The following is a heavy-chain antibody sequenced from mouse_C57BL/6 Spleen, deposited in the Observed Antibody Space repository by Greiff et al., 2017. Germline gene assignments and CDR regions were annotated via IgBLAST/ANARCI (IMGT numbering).Heavy chain of an antibody. D-gene: IGHD1-1*01. CDR2: INYDGSST. V-gene: IGHV5-16*01. J-gene: IGHJ1*03. CDR1: GFTFSDYY. Sequence: EVKLMESEGGLVQPGSSMKLSCTASGFTFSDYYMAWVRQVPEKGLVWVANINYDGSSTYYLDSLKSRFIISRDNAKNILYLQMSSLKSEDTATYYCARDSTTVVHWYFDVWGTGTTVTVSS. CDR3: ARDSTTVVHWYFDV.